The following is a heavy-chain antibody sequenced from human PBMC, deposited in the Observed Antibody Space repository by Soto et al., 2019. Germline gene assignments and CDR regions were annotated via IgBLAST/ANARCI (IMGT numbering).Heavy chain of an antibody. CDR2: IIPSFGTT. V-gene: IGHV1-69*05. Sequence: SVKVSCKASGGTFSSYAISWVRQAPGQGLEWMGIIIPSFGTTSYAQKFQGRVTMTRDKSTSTVYMELSSLRSEDTAVYYCALRSSSWGYYYYYGMDVWGQGTTVTVSS. CDR3: ALRSSSWGYYYYYGMDV. D-gene: IGHD6-13*01. CDR1: GGTFSSYA. J-gene: IGHJ6*02.